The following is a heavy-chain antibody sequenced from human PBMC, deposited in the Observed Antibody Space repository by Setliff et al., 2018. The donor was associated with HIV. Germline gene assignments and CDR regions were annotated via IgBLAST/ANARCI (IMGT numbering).Heavy chain of an antibody. J-gene: IGHJ4*02. CDR1: GYTFTAYY. D-gene: IGHD3-16*02. Sequence: GASVKVSCKASGYTFTAYYVHWVRQAPGQGLEWMGWINPSNGGRNFAPKFEGRVTMTRDTSTSTAYMELSRLRPDDTAVYYCARAYYDSVWGSHRYRFYYFDYWGQGSLVTVSS. V-gene: IGHV1-2*02. CDR2: INPSNGGR. CDR3: ARAYYDSVWGSHRYRFYYFDY.